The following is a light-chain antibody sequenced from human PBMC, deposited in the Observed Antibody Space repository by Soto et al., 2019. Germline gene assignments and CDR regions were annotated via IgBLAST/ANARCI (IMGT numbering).Light chain of an antibody. Sequence: EVVLTQSPGTLSLSPGESATLSCRASQSIHSNYLAWYQQKIGQAPRLLIYDASTRAPDIPDRFGGSGSGTDFTLTINGLEPEDFAVYYCHQYGNSPTSFGGGTKVEVK. V-gene: IGKV3-20*01. CDR3: HQYGNSPTS. CDR1: QSIHSNY. CDR2: DAS. J-gene: IGKJ4*01.